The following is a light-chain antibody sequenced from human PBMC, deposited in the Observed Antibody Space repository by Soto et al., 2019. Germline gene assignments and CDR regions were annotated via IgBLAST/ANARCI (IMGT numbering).Light chain of an antibody. CDR3: ASYTSSRAYV. V-gene: IGLV2-14*01. CDR1: SSDVGGYNY. CDR2: EVS. J-gene: IGLJ1*01. Sequence: QSALTQPASLSGSPVQSITISCTGTSSDVGGYNYVSWYQQQAGKAPKLIIHEVSHRPSGVSNRFSGSKSGNTASLTISVLQAEDEADYYCASYTSSRAYVFGIGTKLTVL.